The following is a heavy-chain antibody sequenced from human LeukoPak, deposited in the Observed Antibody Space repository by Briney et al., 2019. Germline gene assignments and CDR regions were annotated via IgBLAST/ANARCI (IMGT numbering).Heavy chain of an antibody. Sequence: QPGGSLRLSCAASGFTFSNYGLHWVRQAPGKGLVWVSRISSDESITSYADSVKGRFTISRDNAKNTLFLQMNGLRAEDTAVYYCARVSLSSGCLSNWGQGTLVTVSS. D-gene: IGHD6-19*01. CDR2: ISSDESIT. CDR1: GFTFSNYG. J-gene: IGHJ4*02. V-gene: IGHV3-74*01. CDR3: ARVSLSSGCLSN.